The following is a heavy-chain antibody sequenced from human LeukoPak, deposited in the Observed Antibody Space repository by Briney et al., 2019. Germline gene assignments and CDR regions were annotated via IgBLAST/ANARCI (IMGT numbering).Heavy chain of an antibody. J-gene: IGHJ5*02. CDR1: GFTFSSYA. CDR3: AKEQRLRIPAAQGPYNWFDP. D-gene: IGHD2-2*01. V-gene: IGHV3-23*01. Sequence: PGGSLRLSCAASGFTFSSYAMSWVRQAPGKGLEWVSAISGSGGSTYYADSVKGRFTISRDNSKNTLYLQMNSLRAEDTAVYYCAKEQRLRIPAAQGPYNWFDPWGQGTLVTVSS. CDR2: ISGSGGST.